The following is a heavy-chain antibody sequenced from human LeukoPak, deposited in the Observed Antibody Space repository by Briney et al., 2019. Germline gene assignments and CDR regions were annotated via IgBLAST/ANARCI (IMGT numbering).Heavy chain of an antibody. V-gene: IGHV1-8*01. CDR3: ASPYTFRVAFDI. CDR2: MNPNSGNT. J-gene: IGHJ3*02. Sequence: XXQATGXXXXXVGWMNPNSGNTGYAQKFQGRVTMTRNTSISTAYMELSSLRSEDTAVYYCASPYTFRVAFDIWGQGTMVTVSS.